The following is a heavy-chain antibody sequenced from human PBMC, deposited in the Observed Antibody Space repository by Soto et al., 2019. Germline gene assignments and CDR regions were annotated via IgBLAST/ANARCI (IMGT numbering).Heavy chain of an antibody. CDR3: ARDKGKMSSGAFDI. Sequence: ASVKVSCKASGGTFSSYAISCVRQAPGQGLEWMGGIIPIFGTANYAQKFQGRVTITADESTSTAYMELSSLRSEDTAVYYCARDKGKMSSGAFDIWGQGTMVTVSS. CDR2: IIPIFGTA. J-gene: IGHJ3*02. D-gene: IGHD1-26*01. CDR1: GGTFSSYA. V-gene: IGHV1-69*13.